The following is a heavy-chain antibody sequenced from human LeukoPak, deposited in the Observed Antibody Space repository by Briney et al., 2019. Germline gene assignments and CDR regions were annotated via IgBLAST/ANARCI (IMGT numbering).Heavy chain of an antibody. V-gene: IGHV3-23*01. Sequence: GGPLRLSCVGSRFPPRKYAMSWVRQAPGKGLEWVSGISGRGGSKYYADSVRGRFTISRDNSKDTLFLQMSSLRADDTAKYYCAKEPEPFLEWHFDNWGQGTLVIVSS. CDR2: ISGRGGSK. J-gene: IGHJ4*02. CDR3: AKEPEPFLEWHFDN. D-gene: IGHD3-3*02. CDR1: RFPPRKYA.